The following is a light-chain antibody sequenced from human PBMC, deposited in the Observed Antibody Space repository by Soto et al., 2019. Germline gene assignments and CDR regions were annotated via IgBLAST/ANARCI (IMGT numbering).Light chain of an antibody. CDR3: QHGGT. V-gene: IGKV3-11*01. CDR1: LSVGGS. CDR2: DVS. Sequence: EIVLTQSPATLSLSPGERATLSCRASLSVGGSLAWYQQKPGQAPRLLIYDVSNRAAGIPARFSGSGSGTDLTLTITSLESEDFAVDDCQHGGTFGQGTKVDI. J-gene: IGKJ2*01.